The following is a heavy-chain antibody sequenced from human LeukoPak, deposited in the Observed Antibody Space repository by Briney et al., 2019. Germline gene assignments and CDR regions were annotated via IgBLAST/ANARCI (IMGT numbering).Heavy chain of an antibody. CDR2: IHYSGTT. J-gene: IGHJ4*02. Sequence: ASETLSLTCNVPGGSISDNDYSWDWIRQPPGKGLEWMGCIHYSGTTYSNPSLKSRISISVDPSKSQFSLKLRSVTAADTAVYYCARRYYFVSGSYYPFDFWGQGTLVTVSS. CDR1: GGSISDNDYS. V-gene: IGHV4-39*01. D-gene: IGHD3-10*01. CDR3: ARRYYFVSGSYYPFDF.